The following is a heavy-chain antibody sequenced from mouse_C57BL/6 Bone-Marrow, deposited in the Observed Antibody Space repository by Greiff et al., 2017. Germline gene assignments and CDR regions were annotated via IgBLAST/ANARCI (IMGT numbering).Heavy chain of an antibody. CDR1: GFTFSDYG. D-gene: IGHD1-1*01. CDR2: ISSGSSTI. V-gene: IGHV5-17*01. Sequence: EVNLVESGGGLVKPGGSLKLSCAASGFTFSDYGMHWVRQAPEKGLEWVAYISSGSSTIYYADTVKGRFTISRDNDKNTLFLQMTSLRSEDTAMYYCASLYYYGSPYYYAMDYWGQGTSVTVSS. CDR3: ASLYYYGSPYYYAMDY. J-gene: IGHJ4*01.